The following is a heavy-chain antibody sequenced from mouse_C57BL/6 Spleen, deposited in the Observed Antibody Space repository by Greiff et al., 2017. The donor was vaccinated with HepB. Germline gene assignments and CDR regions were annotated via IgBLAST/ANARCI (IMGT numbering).Heavy chain of an antibody. CDR1: GFTFSDYG. D-gene: IGHD1-1*01. V-gene: IGHV5-17*01. Sequence: EVQRVESGGGLVKPGGSLKLSCAASGFTFSDYGMHWVRQAPEKGLEWVAYISSGSSTIYYADTVKGRFTISRDNAKNTLFLQMTSLRSEDTAMYYCARRWEYGSSYHWYFDVWGTGTTVTVSS. J-gene: IGHJ1*03. CDR3: ARRWEYGSSYHWYFDV. CDR2: ISSGSSTI.